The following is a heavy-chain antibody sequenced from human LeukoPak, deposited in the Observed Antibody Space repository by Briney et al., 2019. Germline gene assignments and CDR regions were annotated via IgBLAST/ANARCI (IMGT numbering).Heavy chain of an antibody. D-gene: IGHD2-21*02. Sequence: GGSLRLSCAASGFTFSSYAMHWVRQAPGKGLEFVSAISSTGGSTYYANSVQGRFTISRDNSKNTLYLQMGSLKTEDMAVYFWARALYCGGDCLRGGRAFDYWGQGTLVTVPS. CDR3: ARALYCGGDCLRGGRAFDY. V-gene: IGHV3-64*01. CDR2: ISSTGGST. J-gene: IGHJ4*02. CDR1: GFTFSSYA.